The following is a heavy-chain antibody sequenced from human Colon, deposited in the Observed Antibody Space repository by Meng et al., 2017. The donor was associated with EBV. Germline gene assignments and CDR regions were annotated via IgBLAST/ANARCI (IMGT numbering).Heavy chain of an antibody. CDR2: VSHPGSA. V-gene: IGHV4-34*01. CDR3: ARVPTTGYKDH. D-gene: IGHD3-9*01. CDR1: GGSLSGYV. J-gene: IGHJ4*02. Sequence: QVLPHEVVEGLLKHSETLSFHFTVNGGSLSGYVWSWVRQPPGKGMEWIGEVSHPGSANYNPPLKSRVTISVDASEKQFSLRLTSVTAADSAVYYCARVPTTGYKDHWGQGTLVTVSS.